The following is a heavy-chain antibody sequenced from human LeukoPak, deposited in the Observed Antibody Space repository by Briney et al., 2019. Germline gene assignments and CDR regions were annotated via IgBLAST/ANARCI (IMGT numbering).Heavy chain of an antibody. Sequence: GGSLRLSCAASGFTFSSYAMHWVRQAPGKGLEWVSAISGSGGSTYYADSVKGRFTISRDNSKNTLYLQMNSLRAEDTAVYYCAKLPSGYYNQYFQHWGQGTLVTVSS. J-gene: IGHJ1*01. CDR2: ISGSGGST. CDR1: GFTFSSYA. V-gene: IGHV3-23*01. CDR3: AKLPSGYYNQYFQH. D-gene: IGHD3-22*01.